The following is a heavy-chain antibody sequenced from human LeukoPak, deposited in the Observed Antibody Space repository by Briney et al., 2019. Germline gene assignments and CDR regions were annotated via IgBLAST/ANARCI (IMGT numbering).Heavy chain of an antibody. CDR1: GFTFSSYS. J-gene: IGHJ6*02. V-gene: IGHV3-21*01. Sequence: PGGSLRLSCAASGFTFSSYSMNWVRQAPGKGLEWVSSISSSSSYIYYADSVKGRFTISRVNAKNSLYLQMNSLRAEDTAVYYCARDLRTDIVVVPAAMRHYYYGMDVWGQGTTVTVSS. CDR2: ISSSSSYI. CDR3: ARDLRTDIVVVPAAMRHYYYGMDV. D-gene: IGHD2-2*01.